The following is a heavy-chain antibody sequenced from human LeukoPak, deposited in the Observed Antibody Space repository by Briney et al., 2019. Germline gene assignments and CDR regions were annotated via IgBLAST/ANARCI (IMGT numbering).Heavy chain of an antibody. Sequence: GGSLRLSCAASGFTFSSYSMNWVRQAPGKGLEWVSSISSSSSYIYYADSVKGRFTISRDNAKNSLYLQMNSLRAEDTAVYYCARDAPPSQTGTSPYWGQGTLVTVSS. V-gene: IGHV3-21*01. CDR1: GFTFSSYS. CDR2: ISSSSSYI. D-gene: IGHD1-14*01. J-gene: IGHJ4*02. CDR3: ARDAPPSQTGTSPY.